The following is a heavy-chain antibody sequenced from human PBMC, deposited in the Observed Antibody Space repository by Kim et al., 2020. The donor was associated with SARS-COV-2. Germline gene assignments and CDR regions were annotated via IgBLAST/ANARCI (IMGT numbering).Heavy chain of an antibody. J-gene: IGHJ3*02. CDR2: IYSGGST. CDR3: ARISRGDEAFDI. Sequence: GSLSLSCAASGFTVSSNYMSWVRQAPGKGLEWVSVIYSGGSTYYADSVKGRFTISRDNSKNTLYLQMNSLRAEDTAVYYCARISRGDEAFDIWGQGTMVTVSS. V-gene: IGHV3-53*01. D-gene: IGHD2-21*02. CDR1: GFTVSSNY.